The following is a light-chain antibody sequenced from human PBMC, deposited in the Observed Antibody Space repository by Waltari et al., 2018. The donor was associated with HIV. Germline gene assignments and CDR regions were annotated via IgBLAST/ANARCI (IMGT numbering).Light chain of an antibody. CDR1: SGSIADNY. Sequence: NFMLTQPHSVPESPGKTVTISCTRSSGSIADNYVQRYQQRPGSAPTTVIYEDNQRPSGVPDRFSGSIDSSSNSASLTISGLKTEDEADYYCQSYDSSNQVFGGGTQLTVL. J-gene: IGLJ3*02. CDR2: EDN. V-gene: IGLV6-57*03. CDR3: QSYDSSNQV.